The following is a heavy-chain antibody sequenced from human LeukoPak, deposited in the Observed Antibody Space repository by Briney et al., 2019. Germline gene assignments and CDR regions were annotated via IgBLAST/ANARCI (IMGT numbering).Heavy chain of an antibody. CDR3: ARGAQYSYGWSY. D-gene: IGHD5-18*01. Sequence: SVKVSCKASGGTFSSYAISWVRQAPGQGGEWMGGIIPIFGTANYAQKFQGRVTITADESTSTAYMELSSLRSEDTAVYYCARGAQYSYGWSYWGQGTLVTVSP. V-gene: IGHV1-69*01. CDR1: GGTFSSYA. CDR2: IIPIFGTA. J-gene: IGHJ4*02.